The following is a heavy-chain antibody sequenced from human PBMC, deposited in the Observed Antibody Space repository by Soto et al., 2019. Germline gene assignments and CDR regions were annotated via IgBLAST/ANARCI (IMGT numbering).Heavy chain of an antibody. CDR1: GFSVGGSY. V-gene: IGHV3-66*03. CDR2: IHSSGAT. J-gene: IGHJ5*02. D-gene: IGHD3-22*01. CDR3: AKDGNYYDSSGYQGFDP. Sequence: LRLSCAASGFSVGGSYMSWVRQAPEKGPEWISVIHSSGATDYADSVKGRFTIFRDNSKNTLYLQMNSLRAEDTAVYYCAKDGNYYDSSGYQGFDPWGQGTLVTSPQ.